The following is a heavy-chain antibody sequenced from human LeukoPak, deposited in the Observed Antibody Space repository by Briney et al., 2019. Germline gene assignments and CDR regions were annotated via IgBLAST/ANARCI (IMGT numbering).Heavy chain of an antibody. Sequence: GGSLRLSCAASGFTFDDYTLHWVRQAPGKGLEWVSLINWDGGSTFYADSVKGRFTISRDNSKNSLYLQMNSLRTEDTAFYYCAKGDDLGWFDPWGQGTLVTVSS. J-gene: IGHJ5*02. D-gene: IGHD3-3*01. CDR1: GFTFDDYT. CDR3: AKGDDLGWFDP. CDR2: INWDGGST. V-gene: IGHV3-43*01.